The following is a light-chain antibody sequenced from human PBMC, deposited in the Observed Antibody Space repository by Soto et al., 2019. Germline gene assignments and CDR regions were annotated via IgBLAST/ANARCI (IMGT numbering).Light chain of an antibody. J-gene: IGLJ2*01. V-gene: IGLV8-61*01. CDR3: VLYVGSGIVV. Sequence: QNVMTQEPSLSVSPGRTVTLTCGLSSGSVSTSDYPSWYQQTPGQAPRTLIYNTNTRSSGVPDRFSGSILGNKAALTITGAQADDESDYYCVLYVGSGIVVFGGGTKLTVL. CDR1: SGSVSTSDY. CDR2: NTN.